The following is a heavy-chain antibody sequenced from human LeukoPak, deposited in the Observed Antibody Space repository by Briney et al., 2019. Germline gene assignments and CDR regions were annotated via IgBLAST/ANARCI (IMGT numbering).Heavy chain of an antibody. J-gene: IGHJ3*02. CDR1: GFTFSDHY. CDR2: TRNRSKSYTT. V-gene: IGHV3-72*01. Sequence: PGGSLRLSCAASGFTFSDHYMDWVRQAPGKGLEWVGRTRNRSKSYTTEYAASVKGRFIISRDDSKNSLYLQMNSLKSEDTAVYYCARGFDGYYGFDIWGQGTMVTVSS. CDR3: ARGFDGYYGFDI. D-gene: IGHD5-24*01.